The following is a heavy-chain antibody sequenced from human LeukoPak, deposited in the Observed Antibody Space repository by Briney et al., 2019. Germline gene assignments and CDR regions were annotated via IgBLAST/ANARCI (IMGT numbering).Heavy chain of an antibody. CDR1: GFTFTSSA. CDR3: AAVVSDDSSGYYYALDAFDI. V-gene: IGHV1-58*02. Sequence: EASVKVSCKASGFTFTSSAMQWVRQARGQRLEWIGWIVVGSGNTNYAQKFQERVTITRDMSTSTAYMELSRLRSEDTAVYYCAAVVSDDSSGYYYALDAFDIWGQGTMVTVSS. D-gene: IGHD3-22*01. CDR2: IVVGSGNT. J-gene: IGHJ3*02.